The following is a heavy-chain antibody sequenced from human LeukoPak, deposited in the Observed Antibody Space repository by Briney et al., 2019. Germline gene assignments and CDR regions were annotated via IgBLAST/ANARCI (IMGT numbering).Heavy chain of an antibody. V-gene: IGHV3-11*04. CDR3: ARSAQWELPDY. CDR2: ISSSGSSI. J-gene: IGHJ4*02. D-gene: IGHD1-26*01. Sequence: PGGSLRLSCAASGFTFSDYYMSWIRQAPGKGLEWISYISSSGSSIQYADSVRGRFTISRDNAKTSLYLQMNSLRAEDTSVYCCARSAQWELPDYWGQGTLVTVSS. CDR1: GFTFSDYY.